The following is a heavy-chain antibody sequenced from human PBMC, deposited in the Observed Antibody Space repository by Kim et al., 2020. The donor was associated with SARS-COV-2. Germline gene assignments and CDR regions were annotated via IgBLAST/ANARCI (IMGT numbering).Heavy chain of an antibody. CDR1: GFTFSNYE. J-gene: IGHJ4*02. CDR2: ISTSGDTT. V-gene: IGHV3-48*03. Sequence: GGSLRLSCEASGFTFSNYEMNWVRQAPGKGLEWLSFISTSGDTTYYADSVKGRFTLSRDNARNSLYLQMSSLRAEDTGVYYCTRDVSGCFDYWGQGTLVTASS. CDR3: TRDVSGCFDY. D-gene: IGHD3-10*01.